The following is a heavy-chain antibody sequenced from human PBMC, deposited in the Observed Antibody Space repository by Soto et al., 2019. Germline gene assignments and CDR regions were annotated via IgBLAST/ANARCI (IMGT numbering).Heavy chain of an antibody. D-gene: IGHD2-2*01. CDR3: ARDAMAHNPNNDYYYYYYYMDV. Sequence: GESLKISCKASGYTFTGYYMHWVRQAPGQGLEWMGWINPNSGGTNYAQKFQGWVTMTRDTSISTAYMELSRLRSDDTAVYYCARDAMAHNPNNDYYYYYYYMDVWGKGTTVTVSS. V-gene: IGHV1-2*04. CDR2: INPNSGGT. CDR1: GYTFTGYY. J-gene: IGHJ6*03.